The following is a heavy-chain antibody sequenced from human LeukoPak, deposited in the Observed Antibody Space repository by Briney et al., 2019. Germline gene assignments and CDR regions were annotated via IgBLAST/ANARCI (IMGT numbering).Heavy chain of an antibody. CDR1: GFTFSSYW. V-gene: IGHV3-7*01. D-gene: IGHD1-14*01. CDR3: ARDLTVWTSDAFDI. J-gene: IGHJ3*02. Sequence: GGSLRLSCAASGFTFSSYWMSWVRQAPGKGLEWVANIKQDGSEKYYVDSVKGRFTISRDNAKNSLYLQMNSLRAEDTAVYYCARDLTVWTSDAFDIWGQGTMVTVSS. CDR2: IKQDGSEK.